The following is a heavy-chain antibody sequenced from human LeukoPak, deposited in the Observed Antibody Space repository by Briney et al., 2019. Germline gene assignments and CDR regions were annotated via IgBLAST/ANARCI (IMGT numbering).Heavy chain of an antibody. V-gene: IGHV4-4*07. CDR1: GGSISSYY. J-gene: IGHJ5*02. Sequence: SETLSLTCTVSGGSISSYYWSWIRQPAGKGLEWIGRIYTSGSTNYNPSLKSRVTMSVDTSKNQFSLKLSSVTAADTAVYYCARAVAQPLIAAAGYNWFDPWGQGTLVTVSS. CDR2: IYTSGST. CDR3: ARAVAQPLIAAAGYNWFDP. D-gene: IGHD6-13*01.